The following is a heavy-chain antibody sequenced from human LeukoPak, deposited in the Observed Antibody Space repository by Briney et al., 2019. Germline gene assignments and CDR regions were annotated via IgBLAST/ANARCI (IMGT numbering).Heavy chain of an antibody. Sequence: GGSLRLSCAPSGFTLSSYWMNWLRPAPAKGLEGVASMNQDGSQKNYVDSVKGRFTISRDHAKNSLFLQMNRLRAEDTAVYYCARDLYSGSYSDDYWGQGTLVTVSS. CDR2: MNQDGSQK. CDR3: ARDLYSGSYSDDY. D-gene: IGHD1-26*01. CDR1: GFTLSSYW. V-gene: IGHV3-7*05. J-gene: IGHJ4*02.